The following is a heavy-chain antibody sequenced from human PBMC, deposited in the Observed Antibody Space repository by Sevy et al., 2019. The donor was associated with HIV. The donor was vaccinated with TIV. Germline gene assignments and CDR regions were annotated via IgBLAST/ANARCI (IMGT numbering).Heavy chain of an antibody. J-gene: IGHJ6*02. V-gene: IGHV3-48*03. CDR3: ARRGKDYDILTGYQGDYGMDV. D-gene: IGHD3-9*01. CDR2: ISSSGSTI. CDR1: GFTFSSYE. Sequence: LSLTCAASGFTFSSYEMNWVRQAPGKGLEWVSYISSSGSTIYYADSVKGRFTISRDNAKNSLYLQMNSLRAEDTAVYYCARRGKDYDILTGYQGDYGMDVWGQGTTVTVSS.